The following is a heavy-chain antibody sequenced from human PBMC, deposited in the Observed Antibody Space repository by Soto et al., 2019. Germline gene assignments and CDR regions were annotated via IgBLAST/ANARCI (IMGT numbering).Heavy chain of an antibody. CDR1: GGSFSGYY. CDR3: ARGHLGYFDWLLSLGAFDI. D-gene: IGHD3-9*01. CDR2: INHSGST. J-gene: IGHJ3*02. V-gene: IGHV4-34*01. Sequence: SETLSLTCAVYGGSFSGYYWSWIRQPPGKGLEWIGEINHSGSTNYNPSLKSRVTISVDTSKNQFSLKLSSVTAADTAVYYCARGHLGYFDWLLSLGAFDIWGQGTMVTVSS.